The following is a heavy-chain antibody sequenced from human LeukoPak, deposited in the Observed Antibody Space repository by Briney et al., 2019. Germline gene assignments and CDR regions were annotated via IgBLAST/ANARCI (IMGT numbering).Heavy chain of an antibody. CDR1: GFNFDDYV. J-gene: IGHJ4*02. V-gene: IGHV3-9*01. CDR2: ISWNSRSI. CDR3: AKAPSEDYFDY. Sequence: GGSLRLSCAASGFNFDDYVMHWVRQAPGKGLEWVSNISWNSRSIGYADSVKGRFTISRDNGKNFLYLQMNSLRTEDTALYYCAKAPSEDYFDYWGQGTLVTVSS.